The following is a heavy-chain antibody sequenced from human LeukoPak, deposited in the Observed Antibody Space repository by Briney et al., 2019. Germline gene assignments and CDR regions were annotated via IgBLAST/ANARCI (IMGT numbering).Heavy chain of an antibody. CDR3: ARLKGDYNSYYFDY. J-gene: IGHJ4*02. CDR2: IYYSGST. D-gene: IGHD4-17*01. CDR1: GGSISSSSYY. Sequence: SETLSLTCTVSGGSISSSSYYWGWIRQPPGKGLEWIASIYYSGSTYHNPSLKSRVTTSVDTSNNQFSLKLSSVTAADTAVYYCARLKGDYNSYYFDYWGQGTQVTVSS. V-gene: IGHV4-39*01.